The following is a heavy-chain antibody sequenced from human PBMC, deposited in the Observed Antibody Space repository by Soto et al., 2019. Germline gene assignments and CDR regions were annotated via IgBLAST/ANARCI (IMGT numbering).Heavy chain of an antibody. Sequence: SETLSLTCTVSGGSISSGGYYWSWIRQHPGKGLEWIGYIYYSGSTYYNPSLKSRVTISVDTSKNQFSLKLSSVTAADTAVYYCARRGLRFVVMPFDIWGQGTMVTVSS. CDR3: ARRGLRFVVMPFDI. V-gene: IGHV4-31*03. CDR2: IYYSGST. D-gene: IGHD5-12*01. J-gene: IGHJ3*02. CDR1: GGSISSGGYY.